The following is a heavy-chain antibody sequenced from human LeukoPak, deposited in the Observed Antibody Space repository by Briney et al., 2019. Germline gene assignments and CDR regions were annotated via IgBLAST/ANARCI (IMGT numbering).Heavy chain of an antibody. D-gene: IGHD3-3*01. Sequence: GGSLRLSCAASGFTFSSYAMRWVRQAPGKGLEWVSGISGSGVRTNYADSAKGRFTISRDNSKNTLSLQMNSLRAEDTALYFCTKGFGYYFDYWGQGTLVTVSS. J-gene: IGHJ4*02. CDR3: TKGFGYYFDY. CDR2: ISGSGVRT. V-gene: IGHV3-23*01. CDR1: GFTFSSYA.